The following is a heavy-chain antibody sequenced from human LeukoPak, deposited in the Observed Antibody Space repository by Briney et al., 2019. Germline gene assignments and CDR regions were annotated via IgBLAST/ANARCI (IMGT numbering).Heavy chain of an antibody. Sequence: GGSLRLSCEASGFTFSNAWMNWVRQAPGKGLEWVSCISSSSSIINYAESVRGRFTISRDNAKNLLYLQMNSLRAEDTAVYYCGRDYEERTTDYWGQGTMVTVSS. J-gene: IGHJ4*02. D-gene: IGHD3-16*01. CDR1: GFTFSNAW. CDR3: GRDYEERTTDY. V-gene: IGHV3-48*04. CDR2: ISSSSSII.